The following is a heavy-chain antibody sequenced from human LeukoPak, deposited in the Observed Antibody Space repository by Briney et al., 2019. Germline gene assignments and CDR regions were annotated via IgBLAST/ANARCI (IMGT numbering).Heavy chain of an antibody. Sequence: ASVKVSCKASGYTFTSYGISWVRQAPGQGLEWMGWISAYNGNTNYAQKLQGRVTMTRDTSISTAYMELSRLRSDDTAVYYCAGQGINGSYWKGWFDPWGQGTLVTVSS. J-gene: IGHJ5*02. D-gene: IGHD1-26*01. V-gene: IGHV1-18*01. CDR2: ISAYNGNT. CDR1: GYTFTSYG. CDR3: AGQGINGSYWKGWFDP.